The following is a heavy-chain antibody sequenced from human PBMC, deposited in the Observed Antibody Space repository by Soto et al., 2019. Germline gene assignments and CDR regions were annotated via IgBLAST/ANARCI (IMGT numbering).Heavy chain of an antibody. J-gene: IGHJ4*01. CDR3: ARENYYDSSGYYPILDY. V-gene: IGHV1-46*01. D-gene: IGHD3-22*01. Sequence: GASVNVSCKASGFIFSKYYMHWVRQAPGQGLEWVGIINPSGTRTSCAPKLQGRVTMTTDTSTSTAYMELRSLRSDDTAVYYCARENYYDSSGYYPILDYWG. CDR1: GFIFSKYY. CDR2: INPSGTRT.